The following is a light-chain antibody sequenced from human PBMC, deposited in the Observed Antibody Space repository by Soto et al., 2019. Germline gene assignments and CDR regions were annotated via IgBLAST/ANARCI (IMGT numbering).Light chain of an antibody. CDR3: QVWDARSEHYV. CDR2: DDS. V-gene: IGLV3-21*02. CDR1: SIGSKS. J-gene: IGLJ1*01. Sequence: SYELTQSPSVSVAAGQTVTITCGGSSIGSKSVHWYQQRPGQAPVLVVYDDSDRRSGIPERFSGSNSGSTATLTITRVEAGDEADYHCQVWDARSEHYVFGPGTKVTVL.